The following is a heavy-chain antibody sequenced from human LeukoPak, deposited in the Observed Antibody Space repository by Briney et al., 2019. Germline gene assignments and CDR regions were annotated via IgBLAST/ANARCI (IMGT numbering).Heavy chain of an antibody. J-gene: IGHJ3*02. CDR3: AKQYYYDSSGYYRHDAFDI. V-gene: IGHV3-23*01. D-gene: IGHD3-22*01. CDR2: ISGSGGST. CDR1: GFTFSSYG. Sequence: GGSLRLSCAASGFTFSSYGMTWVRQAPGKGLEWVSGISGSGGSTYYADSVKGRFTISRDNSKNTLYLQMNSLRAEDTAVYYCAKQYYYDSSGYYRHDAFDIWGQGTMVTVSS.